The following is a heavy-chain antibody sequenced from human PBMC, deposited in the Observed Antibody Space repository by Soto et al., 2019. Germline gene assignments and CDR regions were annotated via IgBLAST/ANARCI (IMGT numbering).Heavy chain of an antibody. CDR3: ASSPQTITMVRGVFVGGFDP. J-gene: IGHJ5*02. V-gene: IGHV4-38-2*01. D-gene: IGHD3-10*01. Sequence: SHALSRTEAGSGCSVSSGHYWRWIRQPPGKGLEWIGSIYHSGSTYYNPSLKSRVTISVDTSKNQFSLKLSSVTAADTAVYYCASSPQTITMVRGVFVGGFDPWGQGTLVTVPS. CDR1: GCSVSSGHY. CDR2: IYHSGST.